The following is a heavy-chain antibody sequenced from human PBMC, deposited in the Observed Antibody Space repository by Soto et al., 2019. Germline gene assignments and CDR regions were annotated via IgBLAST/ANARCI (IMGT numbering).Heavy chain of an antibody. Sequence: SETLSLTCAVSAGSISSSSWWSWVRQPPGKGLEWIGEIYHSGSTTYSPSLKSPVTISVDKSKNQFSLKLSSVTAADTAVYYCARRGDGSGSLDYWGRGTLVTVSS. CDR2: IYHSGST. J-gene: IGHJ4*02. CDR1: AGSISSSSW. V-gene: IGHV4-4*02. D-gene: IGHD3-10*01. CDR3: ARRGDGSGSLDY.